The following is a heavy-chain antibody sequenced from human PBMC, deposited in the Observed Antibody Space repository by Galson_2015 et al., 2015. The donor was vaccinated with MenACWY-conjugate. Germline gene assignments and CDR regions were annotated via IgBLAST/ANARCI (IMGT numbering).Heavy chain of an antibody. CDR2: IYYSGST. CDR3: ARAGVVAPFDY. D-gene: IGHD3-22*01. J-gene: IGHJ4*02. V-gene: IGHV4-59*01. Sequence: TLSLTCTVSGGSISSYSWSWIRQPPGKGLEWIGYIYYSGSTNYNPSLKSRVTISVDTSKNQFSLKLSSVTAADTAVYYCARAGVVAPFDYWGQGTLVTVSS. CDR1: GGSISSYS.